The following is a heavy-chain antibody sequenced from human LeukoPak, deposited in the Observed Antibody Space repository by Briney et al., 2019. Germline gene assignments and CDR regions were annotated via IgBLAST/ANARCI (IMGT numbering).Heavy chain of an antibody. V-gene: IGHV3-23*01. CDR3: ARGTDYFDSSGYSYFAY. D-gene: IGHD3-22*01. CDR1: GFTFSTYA. CDR2: ISGNGGST. Sequence: PGGSLRLSCAASGFTFSTYAMSWVRQAPGKGLEWVSAISGNGGSTSYADSVKGRFTISRDNSRNTVYLQMNSLRVDDTAVYYCARGTDYFDSSGYSYFAYWGQGTLATVSS. J-gene: IGHJ4*02.